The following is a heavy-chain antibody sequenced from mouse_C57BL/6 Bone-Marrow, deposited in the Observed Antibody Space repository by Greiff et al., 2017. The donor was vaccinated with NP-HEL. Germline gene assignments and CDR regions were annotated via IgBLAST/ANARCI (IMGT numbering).Heavy chain of an antibody. D-gene: IGHD1-1*02. Sequence: GGGLVQPKGSLKLSCAASGFSFNTYAMNWVRQAPGKGLEWVARIRSKSNNYATYYADSVKDRFTISRDDSESMLYLQMNNLKTEDTAMYYCVRHGALYPFAYWGQGTLVTVSA. CDR2: IRSKSNNYAT. J-gene: IGHJ3*01. V-gene: IGHV10-1*01. CDR1: GFSFNTYA. CDR3: VRHGALYPFAY.